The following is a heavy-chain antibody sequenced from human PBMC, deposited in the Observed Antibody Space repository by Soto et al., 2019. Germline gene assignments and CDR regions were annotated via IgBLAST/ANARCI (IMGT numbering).Heavy chain of an antibody. CDR1: GYTFTHYY. Sequence: ASVKVSCKASGYTFTHYYIHWVRQAPGQGLEWMGIINPNGGITTYAQKFRAGVSMTRDTSTSTVYLELSSLRSEDSAVYYCATSANSALPFDYWGQGTLVTVSS. D-gene: IGHD2-21*01. CDR2: INPNGGIT. CDR3: ATSANSALPFDY. J-gene: IGHJ4*02. V-gene: IGHV1-46*01.